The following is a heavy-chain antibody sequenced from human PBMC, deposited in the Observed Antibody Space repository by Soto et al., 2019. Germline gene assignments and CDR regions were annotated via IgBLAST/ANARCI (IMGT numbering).Heavy chain of an antibody. D-gene: IGHD2-2*02. V-gene: IGHV3-48*03. J-gene: IGHJ5*02. CDR1: GFTFSSYE. CDR2: IRSSGSTI. CDR3: ASEGYCSSTSCYTSYP. Sequence: EVQLVESGGGLVQPGGSLRLSCAASGFTFSSYEMNGVRQAPGQGLEWGSYIRSSGSTIYYADSVKGRFTNSRDNAKNSLHLQMNSMRAEDTAVYNCASEGYCSSTSCYTSYPWGQGTLVTVSS.